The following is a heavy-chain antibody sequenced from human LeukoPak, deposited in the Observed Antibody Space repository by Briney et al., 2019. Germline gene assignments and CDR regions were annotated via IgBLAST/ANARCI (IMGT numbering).Heavy chain of an antibody. CDR1: GFTFDDYA. CDR3: AKAQYSSSRGSAFDI. CDR2: ISWNSGSI. D-gene: IGHD6-6*01. V-gene: IGHV3-9*03. Sequence: GRSLRLSRAASGFTFDDYAMHWVRQAPGKGLEWVSGISWNSGSIGYADSGKGRFTISRDNAKNSLYLQMNSLRAEDMALYYCAKAQYSSSRGSAFDIWGQGTMVTVSS. J-gene: IGHJ3*02.